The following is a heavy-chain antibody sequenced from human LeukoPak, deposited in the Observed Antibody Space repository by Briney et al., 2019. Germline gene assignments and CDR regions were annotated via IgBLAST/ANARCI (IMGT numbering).Heavy chain of an antibody. CDR3: AKGGKWDVTPFDY. Sequence: QPGGSLRLSCAASGFTFTSYSMNWVRQAPGKGLEWVSTISGGGGNTYYADSVKGRFTISRDNSKNTLYLQVNSLRAEDTAVYYCAKGGKWDVTPFDYWGQGTLVTVSS. D-gene: IGHD1-26*01. CDR2: ISGGGGNT. V-gene: IGHV3-23*01. J-gene: IGHJ4*02. CDR1: GFTFTSYS.